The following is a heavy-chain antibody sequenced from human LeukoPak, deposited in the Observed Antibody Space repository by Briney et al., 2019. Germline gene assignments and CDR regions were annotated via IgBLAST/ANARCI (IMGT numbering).Heavy chain of an antibody. V-gene: IGHV3-33*01. CDR2: IWYDGSRK. CDR1: GFIFSNFG. J-gene: IGHJ4*02. CDR3: ARYRSGSSDY. Sequence: GRSLRLSCAASGFIFSNFGMHWVRQAPGRGLEWVAVIWYDGSRKYYADSAKGRLTISRDNSKNTVSLQMNSLRAEDTAMYYCARYRSGSSDYWGQGTLVTVSS. D-gene: IGHD3-10*01.